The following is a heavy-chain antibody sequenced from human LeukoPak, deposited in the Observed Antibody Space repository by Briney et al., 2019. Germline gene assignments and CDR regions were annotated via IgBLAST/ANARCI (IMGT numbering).Heavy chain of an antibody. J-gene: IGHJ3*02. Sequence: PSETLSLTCAVYGGSFSGYYWSWIRQPPGKGLEWIGEINHSGSTNYNPSLKSRVTISVDTSKNQFSLKLSSVTAADTAVYYCAKGVEMAIGAFDIWGQGTMVTVSS. CDR1: GGSFSGYY. V-gene: IGHV4-34*01. CDR2: INHSGST. D-gene: IGHD5-24*01. CDR3: AKGVEMAIGAFDI.